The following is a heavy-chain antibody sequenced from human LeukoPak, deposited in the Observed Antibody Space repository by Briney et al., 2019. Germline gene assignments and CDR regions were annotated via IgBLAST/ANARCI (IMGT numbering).Heavy chain of an antibody. CDR1: GGSISTYY. J-gene: IGHJ6*02. CDR2: IYSSGTT. Sequence: PSETLSLTCTVSGGSISTYYWTWVRQPPGKGLEWVGYIYSSGTTNYNPSLKSRVTISVDTSNDHFSLNLRSLTAADTAVYYCARAQLNLLADFGMDVWGQGTTVTVSS. CDR3: ARAQLNLLADFGMDV. V-gene: IGHV4-59*01. D-gene: IGHD3-3*02.